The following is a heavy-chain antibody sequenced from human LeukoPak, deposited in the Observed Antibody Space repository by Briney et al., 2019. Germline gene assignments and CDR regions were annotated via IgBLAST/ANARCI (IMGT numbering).Heavy chain of an antibody. CDR3: ARAGIAAAGTRGGPNWFDP. Sequence: SETLSLTCTVSGGSISSSSYYWGWIRQPPGKGLEWIGSIYYSGSTYYNPSLKSRVTISVDTSKNQFSLKLSSVTAADTAVYYCARAGIAAAGTRGGPNWFDPWGQGTLVTVSS. CDR2: IYYSGST. D-gene: IGHD6-13*01. J-gene: IGHJ5*02. CDR1: GGSISSSSYY. V-gene: IGHV4-39*07.